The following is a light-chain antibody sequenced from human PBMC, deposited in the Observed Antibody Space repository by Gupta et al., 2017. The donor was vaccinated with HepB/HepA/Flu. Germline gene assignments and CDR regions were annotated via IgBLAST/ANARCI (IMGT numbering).Light chain of an antibody. CDR2: GAS. Sequence: ELVMTQSPATLSVSPGERATLSCRASQSVNSNLAWYQQKPGQAPRLLIFGASTRATGVPARFSGSGSGIDFTLTISSRQSEDFAVYYCQEYNNWPTWTFGQGTKVEIK. V-gene: IGKV3-15*01. J-gene: IGKJ1*01. CDR1: QSVNSN. CDR3: QEYNNWPTWT.